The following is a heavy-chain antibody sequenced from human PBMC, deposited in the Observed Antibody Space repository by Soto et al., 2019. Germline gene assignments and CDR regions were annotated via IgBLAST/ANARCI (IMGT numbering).Heavy chain of an antibody. CDR1: VFTFSSYA. CDR2: ISYDGSNK. J-gene: IGHJ1*01. CDR3: ARLHVPFVEMAKIGYFQH. D-gene: IGHD5-12*01. Sequence: VGSLRLSCAASVFTFSSYAMHCVRHAPGKWLEWVAVISYDGSNKYYADSVKGRFTISRGNSKNTLYLQMNSLRAEDTAVYYCARLHVPFVEMAKIGYFQHWGQGTLVTVSS. V-gene: IGHV3-30-3*01.